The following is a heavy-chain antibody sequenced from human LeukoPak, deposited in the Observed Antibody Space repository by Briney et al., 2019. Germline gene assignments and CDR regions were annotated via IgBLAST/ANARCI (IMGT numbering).Heavy chain of an antibody. CDR3: ARGEYNYYDNSGYLDY. D-gene: IGHD3-22*01. V-gene: IGHV4-34*01. CDR2: INHSGST. J-gene: IGHJ4*02. Sequence: SETLSLTCAVYGGSFSGYYWSWIRQPPGKGPEWIGEINHSGSTNYNPSLKSRVTISVDTSKNQFSLKLSSVTAADTAVYYCARGEYNYYDNSGYLDYWGQGTLVTVSS. CDR1: GGSFSGYY.